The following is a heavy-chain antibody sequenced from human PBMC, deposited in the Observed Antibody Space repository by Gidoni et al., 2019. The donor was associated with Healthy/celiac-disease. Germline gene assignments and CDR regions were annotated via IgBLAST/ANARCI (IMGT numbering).Heavy chain of an antibody. CDR1: VCSISSGGYY. V-gene: IGHV4-31*03. J-gene: IGHJ4*02. D-gene: IGHD3-22*01. CDR3: ARMGSSGDFDY. CDR2: IYYSGST. Sequence: QVQLHESGPVLVKPSQTLSLTCTVSVCSISSGGYYWSLFRQHPGKGLEWIGYIYYSGSTYYNPSLKSRVTISVDTSKNQFSLKLSSVTAADTAVYYCARMGSSGDFDYWGQGTLVTVSS.